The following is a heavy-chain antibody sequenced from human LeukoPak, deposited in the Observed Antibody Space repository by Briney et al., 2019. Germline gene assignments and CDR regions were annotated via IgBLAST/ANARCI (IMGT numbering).Heavy chain of an antibody. CDR2: ISGSGGST. CDR1: GFTFSSYA. Sequence: GGSLRLSCAASGFTFSSYAMSWVRQAPGKGLEWVSDISGSGGSTYYVDSVKGRFTISRDNSKNTLYLQMNSLRAEDTTVYYCARGKAGVDTNWYFDLWGRGSLVTV. D-gene: IGHD3-10*01. J-gene: IGHJ2*01. CDR3: ARGKAGVDTNWYFDL. V-gene: IGHV3-23*01.